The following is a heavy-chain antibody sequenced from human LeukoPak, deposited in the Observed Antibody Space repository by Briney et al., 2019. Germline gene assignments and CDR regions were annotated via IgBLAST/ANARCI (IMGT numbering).Heavy chain of an antibody. D-gene: IGHD3-10*01. V-gene: IGHV3-53*01. J-gene: IGHJ4*02. CDR2: IYSGGST. CDR1: GFTVSSNY. CDR3: ARENYGPGSYHFDY. Sequence: PGGSLRLSCAASGFTVSSNYMSWVRQAPGNGLEWVSVIYSGGSTYYADSVKGRFTISRDNSKNTLYLQMNSLRAEDTAVYYCARENYGPGSYHFDYWGQGTLVTVSS.